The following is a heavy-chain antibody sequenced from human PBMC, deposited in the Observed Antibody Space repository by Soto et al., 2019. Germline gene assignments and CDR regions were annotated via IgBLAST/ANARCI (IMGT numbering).Heavy chain of an antibody. D-gene: IGHD3-22*01. J-gene: IGHJ3*02. CDR2: IYYSGST. CDR1: GGSISSGGYY. Sequence: QVQLQESGPGLVKPSQTLSLTCTVSGGSISSGGYYWSWIRQHPGKGLEWIGYIYYSGSTYYNPSLKSRVTISVDTSKNQFSLKLSSVTAADTAVYYCARDVDSSGYYNDAFDIWGQGTMVTVSS. V-gene: IGHV4-31*03. CDR3: ARDVDSSGYYNDAFDI.